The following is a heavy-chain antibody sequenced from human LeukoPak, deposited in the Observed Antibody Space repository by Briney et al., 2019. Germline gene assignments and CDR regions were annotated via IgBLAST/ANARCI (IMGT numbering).Heavy chain of an antibody. CDR2: IKQDGSEK. CDR1: GFTFSSYW. J-gene: IGHJ6*04. CDR3: ARVGYRYYYYGMDV. Sequence: GGPLRLSCAASGFTFSSYWMSWVRQAPGKGLEWVANIKQDGSEKYYVDSVKGRFTISRDNAKNSLYLQMNSLRAEDTAVYYCARVGYRYYYYGMDVWGKGTTVTVSS. D-gene: IGHD5-18*01. V-gene: IGHV3-7*03.